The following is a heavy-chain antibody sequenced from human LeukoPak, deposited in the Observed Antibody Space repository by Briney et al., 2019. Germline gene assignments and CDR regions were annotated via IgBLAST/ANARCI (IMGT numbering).Heavy chain of an antibody. CDR2: IYTSGST. J-gene: IGHJ4*02. D-gene: IGHD5-24*01. Sequence: SQTLTLTCTVSGGSISSGSYYWSWIRQPAGKGLEWIGRIYTSGSTNYNPSLKSRVTISVDTSKNQFSLKLSSVTAADTAVYYCARVSRDGYNFGAYYFDYWGQGTLVTVSS. CDR1: GGSISSGSYY. CDR3: ARVSRDGYNFGAYYFDY. V-gene: IGHV4-61*02.